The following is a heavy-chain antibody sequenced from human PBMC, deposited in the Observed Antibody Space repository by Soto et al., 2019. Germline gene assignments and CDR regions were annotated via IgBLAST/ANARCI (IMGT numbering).Heavy chain of an antibody. D-gene: IGHD3-10*01. CDR3: AGGQTDTREYFDY. J-gene: IGHJ4*02. Sequence: QVQLVQSGAEVKKPGASVKVSCKAAGYTFTSYDINWVRQATGQGLEWMGWMNTNSGNTGYAQKFQGRVNMTRNTSISTAYMGLSSLRSEDPAVYYCAGGQTDTREYFDYWCPGNLVTVAS. CDR1: GYTFTSYD. CDR2: MNTNSGNT. V-gene: IGHV1-8*01.